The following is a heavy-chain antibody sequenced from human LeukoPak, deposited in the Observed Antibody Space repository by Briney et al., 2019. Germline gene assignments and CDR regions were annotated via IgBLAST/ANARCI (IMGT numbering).Heavy chain of an antibody. CDR3: ARDYGDYAENWFDP. CDR1: GCSISSGDSY. V-gene: IGHV4-30-4*01. J-gene: IGHJ5*02. Sequence: PSETLSLPCTVSGCSISSGDSYWSWIRHPSGKGLEWIGYIYYSETTYYNPSLKSRVTISLDTSKNQFSLNLSSVTAADTAVYYCARDYGDYAENWFDPWGQGTLVTVSS. CDR2: IYYSETT. D-gene: IGHD4-17*01.